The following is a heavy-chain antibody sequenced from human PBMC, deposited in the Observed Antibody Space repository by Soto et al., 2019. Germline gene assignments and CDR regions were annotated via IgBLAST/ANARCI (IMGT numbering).Heavy chain of an antibody. J-gene: IGHJ4*02. D-gene: IGHD6-19*01. CDR2: IWYDGSNK. CDR1: GFTFSSYG. Sequence: GGSLRLSCAASGFTFSSYGMHWVRQAPGKGLEWVAVIWYDGSNKYYADSVKGRFTISRDNSKNTLYLQMNSLRAEDTAVYYCARAVIAVAPFDYWGQGTLVTVSS. V-gene: IGHV3-33*01. CDR3: ARAVIAVAPFDY.